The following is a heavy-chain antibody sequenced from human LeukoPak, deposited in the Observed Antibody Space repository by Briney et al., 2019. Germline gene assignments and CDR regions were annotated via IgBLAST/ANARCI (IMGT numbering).Heavy chain of an antibody. J-gene: IGHJ4*02. D-gene: IGHD3-10*01. CDR3: ARRISNYYGSGSYYLTDY. V-gene: IGHV3-30*04. CDR1: GFAFSSYA. Sequence: GVSLRLSCAASGFAFSSYAMHWVRQAPGKGLEWVAVISYDGSNKYYADSVKGRFTISRDNSKNTLYLQMNSLRAEDTAVYYCARRISNYYGSGSYYLTDYWGQGTLVTVSS. CDR2: ISYDGSNK.